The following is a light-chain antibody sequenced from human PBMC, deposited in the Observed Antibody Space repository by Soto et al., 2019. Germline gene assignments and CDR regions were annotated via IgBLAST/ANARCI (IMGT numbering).Light chain of an antibody. V-gene: IGKV3-11*01. CDR3: QQRSNWPPT. CDR2: DAS. J-gene: IGKJ1*01. Sequence: ELVIPQYPATLSVSPGERATVSCRASQSVSSYLAWYQQKPGQAPRLLIYDASNRATGIPARFSGSGSGTDFTLTISSLEPEDFAVYYCQQRSNWPPTFGQGTKVDIK. CDR1: QSVSSY.